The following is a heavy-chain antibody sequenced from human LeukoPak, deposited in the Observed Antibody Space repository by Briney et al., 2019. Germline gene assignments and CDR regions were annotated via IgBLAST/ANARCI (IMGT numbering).Heavy chain of an antibody. CDR3: ARAAGLTYYYDSSGYLSIDY. Sequence: GASVKVSCKASGGTFSSYAISWVRQAPGQGLEWMGGIIPIFGTANYAQKFQGRVTITADESTSTAYMELSSLRSEDTAVYYCARAAGLTYYYDSSGYLSIDYWGQGTLVTVSS. J-gene: IGHJ4*02. D-gene: IGHD3-22*01. CDR2: IIPIFGTA. V-gene: IGHV1-69*13. CDR1: GGTFSSYA.